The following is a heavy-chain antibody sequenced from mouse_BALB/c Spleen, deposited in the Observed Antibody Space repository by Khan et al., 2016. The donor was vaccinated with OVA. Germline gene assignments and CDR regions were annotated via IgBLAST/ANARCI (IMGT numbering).Heavy chain of an antibody. CDR2: IYPGSGST. Sequence: QVRLQQSGPVLVKPGASVKMSCKASGYTFTDYIINWVRQRTGQGLEWIGQIYPGSGSTYYNEKFKGKATLTADKSSNTAYMQLRSLTSEESAVYFCARSGYGSVGYWGQGTTLTVSA. V-gene: IGHV1-77*01. J-gene: IGHJ2*01. CDR1: GYTFTDYI. D-gene: IGHD1-1*01. CDR3: ARSGYGSVGY.